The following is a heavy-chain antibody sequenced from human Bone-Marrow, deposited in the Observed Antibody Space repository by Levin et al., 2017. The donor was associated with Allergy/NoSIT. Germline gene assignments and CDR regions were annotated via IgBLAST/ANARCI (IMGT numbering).Heavy chain of an antibody. V-gene: IGHV1-8*01. CDR1: GYTFTSYD. CDR2: MNPNSGNT. D-gene: IGHD6-19*01. CDR3: AREDAAVAVEEFDY. J-gene: IGHJ4*02. Sequence: WASVKVSCKASGYTFTSYDINWVRQATGQGLEWMGWMNPNSGNTGYAQKFQGRVTMTRNTSISTAYMELSSLRSEDTAVYYCAREDAAVAVEEFDYWGQGTLVTVSS.